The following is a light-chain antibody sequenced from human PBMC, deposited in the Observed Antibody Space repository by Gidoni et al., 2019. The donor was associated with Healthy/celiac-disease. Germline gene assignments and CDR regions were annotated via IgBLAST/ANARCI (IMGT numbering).Light chain of an antibody. V-gene: IGKV4-1*01. Sequence: LAVSLGERATINCKSSQSVLYSSNNKNYLAWYQQKPGQPPKLLIYWASTRESGVPDRFSGSGSGTDFTLTISSLQAEDVAVYYCQQYYSTPLTFGGGTKVEIK. CDR1: QSVLYSSNNKNY. CDR2: WAS. J-gene: IGKJ4*01. CDR3: QQYYSTPLT.